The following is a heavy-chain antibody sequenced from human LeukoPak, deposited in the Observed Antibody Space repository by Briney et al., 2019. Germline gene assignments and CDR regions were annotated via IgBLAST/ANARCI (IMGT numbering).Heavy chain of an antibody. CDR3: ARGDSSGYYFPYYFDY. CDR2: INPNSGGT. V-gene: IGHV1-2*02. J-gene: IGHJ4*02. D-gene: IGHD3-22*01. Sequence: ASVKVSCKASGYTFTGYYMLWVRQAPGQGLEWMGWINPNSGGTNYAQKFQGRVTMTRDTSISTAYMELSRLRSDDTAVYYCARGDSSGYYFPYYFDYWGQGTLVTVSS. CDR1: GYTFTGYY.